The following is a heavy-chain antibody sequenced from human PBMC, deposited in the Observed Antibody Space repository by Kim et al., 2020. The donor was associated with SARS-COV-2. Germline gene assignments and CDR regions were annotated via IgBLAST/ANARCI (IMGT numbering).Heavy chain of an antibody. CDR3: ARAGEMATIPPVKMGYYFDY. D-gene: IGHD3-10*01. CDR2: IIPILGIA. V-gene: IGHV1-69*04. J-gene: IGHJ4*02. CDR1: GGTFSSYA. Sequence: SVKVSCKASGGTFSSYAISWVRQAPGQGLEWMGRIIPILGIANYAQKFQGRVTITADKSTSTAYMELSSLRSEDTAVYYCARAGEMATIPPVKMGYYFDYWGQGTLVTVSS.